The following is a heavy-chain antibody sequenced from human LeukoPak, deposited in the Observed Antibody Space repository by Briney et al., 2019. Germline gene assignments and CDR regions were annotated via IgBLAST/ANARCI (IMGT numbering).Heavy chain of an antibody. CDR2: IYYSGST. CDR1: GGSISSYY. V-gene: IGHV4-59*01. CDR3: ARDRPAGYSSGWYWNYYYMDV. Sequence: PSETLSLTCTVPGGSISSYYWSWIRQPPGKGLEWIGYIYYSGSTNYNPSLKSRVTISVDTSKNQFSLKLSSVTAADTAVYYCARDRPAGYSSGWYWNYYYMDVWGKGTTVTVSS. D-gene: IGHD6-19*01. J-gene: IGHJ6*03.